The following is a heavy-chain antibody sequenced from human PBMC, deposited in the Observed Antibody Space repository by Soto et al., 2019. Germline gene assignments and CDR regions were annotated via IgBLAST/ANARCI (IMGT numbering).Heavy chain of an antibody. CDR1: GYSFTSYW. V-gene: IGHV5-51*01. D-gene: IGHD6-6*01. CDR2: IYPGDSDT. CDR3: ARQRFPEYSSSTTFDY. J-gene: IGHJ4*02. Sequence: PGESLKISCKGSGYSFTSYWIGWVGQMPGKGLEWMGIIYPGDSDTRYSPSFQGQVTISADKSISTAYLQWSSLKASDTAMYYCARQRFPEYSSSTTFDYWGQGTLVTVSS.